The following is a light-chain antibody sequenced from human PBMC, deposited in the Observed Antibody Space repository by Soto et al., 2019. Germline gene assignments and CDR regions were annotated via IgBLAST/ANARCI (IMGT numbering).Light chain of an antibody. CDR2: GAS. Sequence: EIVLTQSPGTLSLSPGERATLSCRASQSVSSNLAWYQQKPGQAPRLLIYGASNRATGIPDRFNGSGSGTDFTLTISRLEPEDFAVYYCQQYGSSGTFGQGTKVDIK. CDR3: QQYGSSGT. J-gene: IGKJ1*01. CDR1: QSVSSN. V-gene: IGKV3-20*01.